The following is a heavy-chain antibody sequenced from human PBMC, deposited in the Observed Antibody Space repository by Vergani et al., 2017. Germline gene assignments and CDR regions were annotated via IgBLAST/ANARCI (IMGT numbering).Heavy chain of an antibody. CDR1: GGTFSSYA. J-gene: IGHJ3*02. V-gene: IGHV1-69*01. Sequence: QVQLVQSGAEVKKPGSSVKVSCKASGGTFSSYAISWVRQAPGQGLEWMGGIIPIFGTANYAQTFQGRVTITADESTSTAYMELSSLRSEDTAVYYCARDRSPVAGTDDXFDIWGQGTMVTVSS. CDR2: IIPIFGTA. D-gene: IGHD6-13*01. CDR3: ARDRSPVAGTDDXFDI.